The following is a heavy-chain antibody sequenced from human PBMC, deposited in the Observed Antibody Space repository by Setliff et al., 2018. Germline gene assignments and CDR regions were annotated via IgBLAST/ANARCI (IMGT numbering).Heavy chain of an antibody. J-gene: IGHJ3*01. CDR1: GFSFNKYW. CDR3: GRAGKPYGIDV. D-gene: IGHD3-10*01. CDR2: ISGSDDRT. V-gene: IGHV3-23*01. Sequence: GGSLRLSCTVYGFSFNKYWMYWVRQAPGKGLEWVSAISGSDDRTVYADSVKGRFTLSRDTSKTTLYLQMDSLRVDDTAVYYCGRAGKPYGIDVWGQGTMVT.